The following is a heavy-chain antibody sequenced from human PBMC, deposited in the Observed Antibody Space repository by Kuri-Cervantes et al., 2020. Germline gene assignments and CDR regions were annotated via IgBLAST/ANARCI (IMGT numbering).Heavy chain of an antibody. D-gene: IGHD1-14*01. J-gene: IGHJ4*02. CDR2: IYYSGST. CDR3: ARGLSRSRGHYFDY. Sequence: GSLRLSCAVYGGSFSGYYWSWIRQPPGKGLEWIGYIYYSGSTNYNPSLKSRVTISVDTSKNQFSLKLSSVAAADTAVYYCARGLSRSRGHYFDYWGQGTLVTVSS. V-gene: IGHV4-59*01. CDR1: GGSFSGYY.